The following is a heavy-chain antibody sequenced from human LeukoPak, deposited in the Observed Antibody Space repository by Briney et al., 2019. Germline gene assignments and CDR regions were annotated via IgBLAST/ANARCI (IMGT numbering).Heavy chain of an antibody. D-gene: IGHD5-18*01. CDR1: GYTFTSYY. CDR3: ARDRGYSYVEYYFDY. J-gene: IGHJ4*02. CDR2: INPSGGST. Sequence: ASVKVSCKASGYTFTSYYMHWVRQAPGQGLEWMGIINPSGGSTSYAQKFQGRVTMTRDMSTSTVYMELSSLRSEDTAVYYCARDRGYSYVEYYFDYWGQGTLVTVSS. V-gene: IGHV1-46*01.